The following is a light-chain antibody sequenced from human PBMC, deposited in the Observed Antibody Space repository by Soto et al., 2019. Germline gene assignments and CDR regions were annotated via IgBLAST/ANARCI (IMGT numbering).Light chain of an antibody. V-gene: IGKV1-39*01. Sequence: DIQITQSPCSLSAYVGDRVTITCRASQSISTYLIWYQQKPGKAPKLLIYATSSLQSGVPSRFSGSGSGTDFTLTISRLQPEDFETYYCQKSYNTPPGTFVHGTKV. J-gene: IGKJ1*01. CDR3: QKSYNTPPGT. CDR1: QSISTY. CDR2: ATS.